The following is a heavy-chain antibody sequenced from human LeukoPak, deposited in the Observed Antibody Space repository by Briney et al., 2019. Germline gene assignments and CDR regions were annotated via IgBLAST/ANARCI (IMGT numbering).Heavy chain of an antibody. CDR3: ARLYCSGGSCYSVDY. CDR2: ISGSDSGT. V-gene: IGHV3-23*01. Sequence: GGSLRLSCAASGFIFTNYAMSWVRQAPGMGLEWVSGISGSDSGTYYADSVKGRFTISRDNSRNTLYLQINSLRAEDTAVYYCARLYCSGGSCYSVDYWGQGTLVTVSS. J-gene: IGHJ4*02. D-gene: IGHD2-15*01. CDR1: GFIFTNYA.